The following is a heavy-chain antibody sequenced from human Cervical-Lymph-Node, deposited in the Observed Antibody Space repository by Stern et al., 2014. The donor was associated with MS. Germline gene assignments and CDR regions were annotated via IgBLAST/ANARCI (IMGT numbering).Heavy chain of an antibody. Sequence: MQLVESGPEVKKPGTSVKVSCKASGFTFTSSAVKWVRQARGQRLEWMGGVVVGSGNTNYAQKLTGRVTITRDMSTSTAYMELSSLRSEDTAVYYCAAWVAAAGSYYYYGMDVWGQGTTVTVSS. V-gene: IGHV1-58*01. CDR3: AAWVAAAGSYYYYGMDV. D-gene: IGHD6-13*01. CDR1: GFTFTSSA. J-gene: IGHJ6*02. CDR2: VVVGSGNT.